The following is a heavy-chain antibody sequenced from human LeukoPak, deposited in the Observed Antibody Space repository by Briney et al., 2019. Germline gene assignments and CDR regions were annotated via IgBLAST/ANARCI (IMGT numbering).Heavy chain of an antibody. CDR2: IYPGDSET. D-gene: IGHD3-22*01. CDR1: GYSFTSYW. J-gene: IGHJ3*02. CDR3: ARPQRERGGYYYEAFDI. Sequence: GESLKISCKGSGYSFTSYWIGWVRQMPGKGLEWMGIIYPGDSETRYSPSFQGQVTISADKSISTAYLQWSSLKASDTAMYYCARPQRERGGYYYEAFDIWGQGTMVTVSS. V-gene: IGHV5-51*01.